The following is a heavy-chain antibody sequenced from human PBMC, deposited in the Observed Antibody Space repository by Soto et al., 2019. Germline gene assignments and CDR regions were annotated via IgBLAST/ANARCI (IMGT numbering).Heavy chain of an antibody. CDR3: ARGDYYYDSSGQTDY. CDR1: GFTFSSYS. D-gene: IGHD3-22*01. V-gene: IGHV3-48*02. J-gene: IGHJ4*02. Sequence: EVQLVESGGGLVQPGGSLRLSCAASGFTFSSYSMNWVRQAPGKGLEWVSYISSSSSTIYYADSVKGRFTISRDNAKNSLYLQMNSLRDEDTAVYYCARGDYYYDSSGQTDYWGQGTLVTVSS. CDR2: ISSSSSTI.